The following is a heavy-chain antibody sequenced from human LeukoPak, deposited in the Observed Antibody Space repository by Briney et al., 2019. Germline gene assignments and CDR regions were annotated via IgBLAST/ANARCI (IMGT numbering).Heavy chain of an antibody. CDR1: GFTFSSYG. Sequence: PGGSLRLSCAASGFTFSSYGMHWVRQAPGKGLEWVAVISYDGSNKYYADSVKGRFTISRDNSKNTLYLQMNSLRAEDTAVYYCAKDFRKGMDVWGQGTTVTVSS. CDR2: ISYDGSNK. CDR3: AKDFRKGMDV. V-gene: IGHV3-30*18. J-gene: IGHJ6*02.